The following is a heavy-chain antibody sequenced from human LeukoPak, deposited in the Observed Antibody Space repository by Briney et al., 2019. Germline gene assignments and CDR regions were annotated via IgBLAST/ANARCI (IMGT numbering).Heavy chain of an antibody. D-gene: IGHD3-10*01. CDR3: AMAVARGVILDAFDI. Sequence: GRSLRLSCAASGFTFSSYAMHWVRQAPGKGLEWVAVISYDGSNKYYADSVKGRFTISRDNSKNTLYLQMNSLRAEDTAVYYCAMAVARGVILDAFDIWGQGTMVTVSS. J-gene: IGHJ3*02. CDR2: ISYDGSNK. V-gene: IGHV3-30-3*01. CDR1: GFTFSSYA.